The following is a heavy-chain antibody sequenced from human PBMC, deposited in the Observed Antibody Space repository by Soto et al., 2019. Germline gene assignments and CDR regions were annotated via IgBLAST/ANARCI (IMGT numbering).Heavy chain of an antibody. V-gene: IGHV1-69*13. J-gene: IGHJ4*02. Sequence: SVKVSCKASGGTFSSYDISWVRQAPGQGLEWMGGIIPAFAAANVAQRFQGRVRITADESTSTAYMELTSLRSEDTAVLYCARSYYYDSRGYYSFDSWGQGTLVTVS. D-gene: IGHD3-22*01. CDR3: ARSYYYDSRGYYSFDS. CDR1: GGTFSSYD. CDR2: IIPAFAAA.